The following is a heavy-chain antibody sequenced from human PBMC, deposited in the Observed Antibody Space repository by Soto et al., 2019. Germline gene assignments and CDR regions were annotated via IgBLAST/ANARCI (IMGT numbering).Heavy chain of an antibody. V-gene: IGHV4-59*01. CDR3: ARGDSSGYYAARFDY. D-gene: IGHD3-22*01. CDR2: INYSGST. J-gene: IGHJ4*02. CDR1: GVSISSYY. Sequence: QVQLQESGPGLVKPSETLSLTCTVSGVSISSYYWSWIRQPPGKGLERIGYINYSGSTNYNPSLKGRDTVAVDTSKIHFSLKRSAVTAANRGVYYGARGDSSGYYAARFDYWGQGTLVTVSS.